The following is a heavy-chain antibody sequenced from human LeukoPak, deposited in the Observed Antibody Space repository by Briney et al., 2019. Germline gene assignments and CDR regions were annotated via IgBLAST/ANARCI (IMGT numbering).Heavy chain of an antibody. CDR2: ISGSGGST. J-gene: IGHJ6*02. CDR1: GFTFSSYA. D-gene: IGHD2-21*02. Sequence: GGSLRLSCAASGFTFSSYAMSWVRQAPGKGLEWVSAISGSGGSTYYADSVKGRFTISRDNSKNTLYLQMNSLRAEDTAVYYCAKDRDIAVVTAPHYGMDVWGQGTTVTVSS. V-gene: IGHV3-23*01. CDR3: AKDRDIAVVTAPHYGMDV.